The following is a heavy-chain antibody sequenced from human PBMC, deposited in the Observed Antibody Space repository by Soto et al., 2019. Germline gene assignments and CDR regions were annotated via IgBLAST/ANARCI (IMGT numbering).Heavy chain of an antibody. CDR1: GFALSHSW. CDR3: ATETSTGGC. CDR2: IKQAGSEK. V-gene: IGHV3-7*05. Sequence: EAQLVDSGGGLVQPGESLRLSCVASGFALSHSWINWVRQAPGKGLEWVAKIKQAGSEKNYVDSLKGRVTISRDNARNSQYLQMNCLRAEDTAAYYCATETSTGGCWGQGTLVTVSS. D-gene: IGHD3-10*01. J-gene: IGHJ4*02.